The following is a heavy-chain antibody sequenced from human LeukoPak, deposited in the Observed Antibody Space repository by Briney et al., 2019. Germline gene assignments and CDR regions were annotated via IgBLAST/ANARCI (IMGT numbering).Heavy chain of an antibody. CDR3: AKEDYYGSGSHYYCGMDV. D-gene: IGHD3-10*01. CDR1: GFTLSSYG. Sequence: GGSLRLSCAASGFTLSSYGMHWVRQAPGKGLEWVAVISYDGSNKYYADSVKGRFTIYRDNSKNTLYLQMNSLRAEDTAVYYCAKEDYYGSGSHYYCGMDVWGQGTTVTVYS. J-gene: IGHJ6*02. CDR2: ISYDGSNK. V-gene: IGHV3-30*18.